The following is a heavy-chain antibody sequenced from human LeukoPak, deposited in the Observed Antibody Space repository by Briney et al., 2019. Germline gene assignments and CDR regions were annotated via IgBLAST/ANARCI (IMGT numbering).Heavy chain of an antibody. D-gene: IGHD3-10*01. J-gene: IGHJ4*02. Sequence: PGGPLRLSCAASGFTFRDYSMNWVREAPGKGLEWVTSISSSSTYIFYADSVKGRFTISRDYAKNSLYLQMNSLRAEDTAVYFCARGQGVYASGSYPFDDWGQGTQATVSS. CDR2: ISSSSTYI. CDR3: ARGQGVYASGSYPFDD. CDR1: GFTFRDYS. V-gene: IGHV3-21*01.